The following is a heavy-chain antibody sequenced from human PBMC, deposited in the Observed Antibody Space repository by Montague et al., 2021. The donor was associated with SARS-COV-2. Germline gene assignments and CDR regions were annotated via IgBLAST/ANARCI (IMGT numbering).Heavy chain of an antibody. D-gene: IGHD3-22*01. V-gene: IGHV4-59*01. J-gene: IGHJ6*02. Sequence: SETLSLTCTVSGGSISNYYWSWIRQPPGRGLEWIGYIYYSGSTDYSHSLKSRVTISLDTSKNQCSLKVTSVTAADTAVYYCARGGGYYNYGLDVWGPGTTVTVSS. CDR2: IYYSGST. CDR1: GGSISNYY. CDR3: ARGGGYYNYGLDV.